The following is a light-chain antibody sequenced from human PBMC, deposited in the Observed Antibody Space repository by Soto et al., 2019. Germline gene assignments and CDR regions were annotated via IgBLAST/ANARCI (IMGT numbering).Light chain of an antibody. CDR3: KQYNTYWT. Sequence: DIQMTQSPSTLSASVGDRVTITCRASQSISSWLAWYQQKPGKAPKLLIYKASSLESGVPSRFSGSGSGTEFTLTICSLQPDDFAAYYCKQYNTYWTFGQGTKVEIK. V-gene: IGKV1-5*03. J-gene: IGKJ1*01. CDR2: KAS. CDR1: QSISSW.